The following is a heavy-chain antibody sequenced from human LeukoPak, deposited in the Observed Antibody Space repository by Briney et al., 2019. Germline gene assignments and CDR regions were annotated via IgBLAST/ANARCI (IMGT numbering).Heavy chain of an antibody. J-gene: IGHJ6*03. Sequence: PGGSLRLSCAASGFTFSSYAMSWVRQAPGKGLEWVSFISVSGASTYYADSVKGRFTISRDNSKNTLYLQMNSLRAEDTAVYYCAKAHATRGKYSSVDYYMDVWGKGTTVTISS. CDR2: ISVSGAST. D-gene: IGHD6-19*01. V-gene: IGHV3-23*01. CDR1: GFTFSSYA. CDR3: AKAHATRGKYSSVDYYMDV.